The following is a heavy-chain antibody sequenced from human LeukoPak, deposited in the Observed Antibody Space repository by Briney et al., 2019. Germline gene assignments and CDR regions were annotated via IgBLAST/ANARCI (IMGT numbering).Heavy chain of an antibody. V-gene: IGHV4-61*02. D-gene: IGHD3-3*01. Sequence: PSETLSLTCTVSGGSISSSRDYWSWIRQPAGKGLEWIGRIFTSGSTDYNPSLKSRVTMSVDASKNQFSLKLSSVTAADTAVYYCARGPHIRTYDRDNWFDPWGQGTLVTVSS. J-gene: IGHJ5*02. CDR1: GGSISSSRDY. CDR3: ARGPHIRTYDRDNWFDP. CDR2: IFTSGST.